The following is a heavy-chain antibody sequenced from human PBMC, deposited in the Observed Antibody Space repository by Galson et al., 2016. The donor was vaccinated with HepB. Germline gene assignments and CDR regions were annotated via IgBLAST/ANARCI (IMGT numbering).Heavy chain of an antibody. Sequence: LRLSCAASGFMFSDNYMSWVRQAPGKGLEWVSVIYAGGRTFYRDSAKGRFTISGDNSKNTFYLQMSSLGVEDTGVYYCTRDGRMDVWGPGTTVTVSS. V-gene: IGHV3-53*01. CDR1: GFMFSDNY. CDR2: IYAGGRT. CDR3: TRDGRMDV. J-gene: IGHJ6*02.